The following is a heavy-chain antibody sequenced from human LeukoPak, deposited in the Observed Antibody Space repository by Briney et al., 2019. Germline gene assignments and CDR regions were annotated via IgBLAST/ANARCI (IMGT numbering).Heavy chain of an antibody. D-gene: IGHD7-27*01. CDR1: GFTFSSYG. V-gene: IGHV3-23*01. CDR3: AKEPSSDWGY. CDR2: ISNSGGST. J-gene: IGHJ4*02. Sequence: GGSLRLSCAASGFTFSSYGMSWVRQAPGKGLEWVSGISNSGGSTYYADSVKGRFTISRDNSKNTLYLQMNSLRAEDTAVYYCAKEPSSDWGYWGQGTLVTVSS.